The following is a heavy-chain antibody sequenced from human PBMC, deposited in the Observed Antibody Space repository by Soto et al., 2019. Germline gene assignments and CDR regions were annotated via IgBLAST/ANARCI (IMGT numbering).Heavy chain of an antibody. D-gene: IGHD3-16*01. V-gene: IGHV3-66*01. CDR3: ARDKNDDYIWGS. J-gene: IGHJ5*02. CDR2: IYSGGST. CDR1: GFTVSSNY. Sequence: EVQLVESGGGLVQPGGSLRLSCAASGFTVSSNYMSWVRQAPGKGLEWVSVIYSGGSTYYADYVKGRFTISRDNSKNTLYLQMNSLRAEDTAVYYCARDKNDDYIWGSWGQGTLVTVSS.